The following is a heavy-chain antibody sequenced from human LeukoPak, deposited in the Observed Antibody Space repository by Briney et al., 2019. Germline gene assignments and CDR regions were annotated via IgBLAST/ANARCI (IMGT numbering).Heavy chain of an antibody. Sequence: PSETLSLTCTVFGGSFTDYFWTWIRHSPGKGLEWIGEINDYTEHSKYNPSLNSRVSIALEKSKNQLSLELRSVTAADTAIYYCAGGRIAKIVVVHSFSYGMDVWGQGTTVTVSS. CDR1: GGSFTDYF. D-gene: IGHD3-22*01. CDR3: AGGRIAKIVVVHSFSYGMDV. CDR2: INDYTEHS. V-gene: IGHV4-34*01. J-gene: IGHJ6*02.